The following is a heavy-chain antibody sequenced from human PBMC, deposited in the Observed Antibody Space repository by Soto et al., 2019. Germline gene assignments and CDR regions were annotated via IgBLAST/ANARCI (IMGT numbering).Heavy chain of an antibody. CDR3: ARDHGSTTLHNNPRQQYAFDI. D-gene: IGHD6-13*01. CDR1: GYTFTGYY. CDR2: INPNSGGT. J-gene: IGHJ3*02. Sequence: ASVKVSCKASGYTFTGYYMHWVRQAPGQGLEWMGWINPNSGGTNYAQKFQGWVTMTRDTSISTAYMELSRLRSDDTAVYYCARDHGSTTLHNNPRQQYAFDIWGQGTMVTVSS. V-gene: IGHV1-2*04.